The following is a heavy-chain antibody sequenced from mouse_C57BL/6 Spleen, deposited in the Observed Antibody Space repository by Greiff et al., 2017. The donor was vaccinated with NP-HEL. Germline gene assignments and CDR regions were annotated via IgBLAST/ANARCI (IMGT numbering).Heavy chain of an antibody. D-gene: IGHD2-4*01. Sequence: QVQLKQPGAELVKPGASVKVSCKASGYTFTSYWMHWVKQRPGQGLEWIVRIHPSDSDTNYNQKFKGKATLTVDKSSSTAYMQLSSLTSEDSAVYYCGVYYDYDWFAYWGQGTLVTVSA. CDR1: GYTFTSYW. CDR3: GVYYDYDWFAY. V-gene: IGHV1-74*01. J-gene: IGHJ3*01. CDR2: IHPSDSDT.